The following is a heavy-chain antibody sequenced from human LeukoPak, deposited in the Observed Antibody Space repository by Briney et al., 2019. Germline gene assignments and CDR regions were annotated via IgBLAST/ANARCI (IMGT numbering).Heavy chain of an antibody. CDR2: TNRDDSDT. V-gene: IGHV3-74*01. Sequence: GGSLRLSCAASGFTFSGYWMHWVRQAPGKGLVWVSRTNRDDSDTSYADSVKGRFTISRDKAKSTLYLQMNSLRVEDTAVYYCARSANYFDTSGQDYWGQGSLVTVSS. CDR1: GFTFSGYW. D-gene: IGHD3-22*01. J-gene: IGHJ4*02. CDR3: ARSANYFDTSGQDY.